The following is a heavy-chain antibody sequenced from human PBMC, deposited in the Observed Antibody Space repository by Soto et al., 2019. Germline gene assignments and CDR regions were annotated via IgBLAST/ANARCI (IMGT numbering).Heavy chain of an antibody. CDR3: ARGLSSGRNNWFDP. D-gene: IGHD6-19*01. V-gene: IGHV4-61*01. CDR1: GGSVSSGSYY. CDR2: IYYSGST. Sequence: SETLSLTCTVSGGSVSSGSYYWSWIRQPPGKGLEWIGYIYYSGSTNYNPSLKSRVTISVDTSKNQFSLQLNSVTPEDTAVYYCARGLSSGRNNWFDPWGQGTLVTVSS. J-gene: IGHJ5*02.